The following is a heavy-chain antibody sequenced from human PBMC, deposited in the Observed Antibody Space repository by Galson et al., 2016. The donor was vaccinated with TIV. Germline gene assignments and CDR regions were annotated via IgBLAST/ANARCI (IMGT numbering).Heavy chain of an antibody. V-gene: IGHV3-9*01. Sequence: SLRLSCAASGFTFDAYAMHWVRQAPGKGLEWVSGINWSSTSIGYAGSVKGRFTISRDNAKNSLYLQMHSLRAEDTALYYRAKGAKELVYHGMDVWGQGTTVTVSS. J-gene: IGHJ6*02. CDR3: AKGAKELVYHGMDV. CDR1: GFTFDAYA. CDR2: INWSSTSI. D-gene: IGHD6-6*01.